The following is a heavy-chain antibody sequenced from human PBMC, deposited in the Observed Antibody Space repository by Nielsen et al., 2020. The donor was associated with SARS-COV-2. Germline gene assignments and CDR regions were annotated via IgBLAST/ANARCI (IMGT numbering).Heavy chain of an antibody. CDR3: TRVNEDQKYSFGLYFFDI. V-gene: IGHV1-69*01. Sequence: WVRQAPGQGLEWMGGIIPIFGTPNTAQKFQGRLTINADDSTSTAFMELSSLGSEDTAVYYCTRVNEDQKYSFGLYFFDIWGQGTVVTVSS. CDR2: IIPIFGTP. J-gene: IGHJ4*02. D-gene: IGHD5-18*01.